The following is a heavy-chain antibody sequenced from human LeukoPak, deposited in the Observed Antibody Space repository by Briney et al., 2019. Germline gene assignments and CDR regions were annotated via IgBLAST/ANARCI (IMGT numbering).Heavy chain of an antibody. CDR3: AREFRVLPDI. D-gene: IGHD2-8*02. J-gene: IGHJ3*02. CDR2: INSDGSST. Sequence: PGGSLRLSCAVSGFPFSSYWMHWVRQAPGKGLVWVSRINSDGSSTNYADSVKGRFTISRDNAKNTLYLQMNSLRDEHAAVYYCAREFRVLPDIWGQGTMVTVSS. V-gene: IGHV3-74*01. CDR1: GFPFSSYW.